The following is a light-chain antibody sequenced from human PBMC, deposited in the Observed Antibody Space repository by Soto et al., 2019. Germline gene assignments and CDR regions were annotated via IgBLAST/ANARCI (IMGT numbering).Light chain of an antibody. CDR2: EVN. CDR1: SSDVGGYNY. V-gene: IGLV2-8*01. CDR3: TSYAGGNNV. J-gene: IGLJ1*01. Sequence: QSALTQPPSASGSPGQSVTISCTGTSSDVGGYNYVSWYQQHPGKVPKLMVYEVNKRPSGVPDRFSGSKSGNTASLTVSGLHEEDEADYYCTSYAGGNNVFGTGTKLTVL.